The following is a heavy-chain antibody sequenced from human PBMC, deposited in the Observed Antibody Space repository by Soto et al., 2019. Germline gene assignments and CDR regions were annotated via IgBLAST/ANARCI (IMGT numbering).Heavy chain of an antibody. J-gene: IGHJ3*02. V-gene: IGHV4-39*01. CDR2: VFKSGVT. Sequence: QLQLQESGPGLVKPSETLSLMCSVSGDSIISSIFYWPWLRQPPVKGLEWIGSVFKSGVTHYNPSFKSRVTIAVDTSKNQFSLRVGSVTAADADVYFCARHEYQYEVPTGVAALGCFDIFCEGKMAIVSS. CDR1: GDSIISSIFY. CDR3: ARHEYQYEVPTGVAALGCFDI. D-gene: IGHD1-1*01.